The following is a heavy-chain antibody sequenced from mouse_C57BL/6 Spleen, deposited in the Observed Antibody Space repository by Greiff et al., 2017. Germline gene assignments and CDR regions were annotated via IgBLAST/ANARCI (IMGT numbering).Heavy chain of an antibody. CDR3: ARGGSSYEAWFAY. J-gene: IGHJ3*01. D-gene: IGHD1-1*01. CDR2: IDPSDSET. V-gene: IGHV1-52*01. CDR1: GYTFTSYW. Sequence: QVQLQQPGAELVRPGSSVKLSCKASGYTFTSYWMHWVKQRPIQGLEWIGNIDPSDSETHYNQKFKDKATLTVDKSSSTAYMQLSSLTSEDSAVYYCARGGSSYEAWFAYWGQGTLVTVSA.